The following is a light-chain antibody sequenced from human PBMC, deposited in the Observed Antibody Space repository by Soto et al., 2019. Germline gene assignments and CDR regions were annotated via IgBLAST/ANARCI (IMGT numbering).Light chain of an antibody. CDR1: TSNIGDNT. V-gene: IGLV1-44*01. CDR3: AVWDDGLNGYV. CDR2: SND. J-gene: IGLJ1*01. Sequence: QSVLTQPPSASGTPGQRVTISCSGSTSNIGDNTVNWYQQLPGTVPKLLIYSNDQRPSGVPARFSGSQSGTSASLAIAGLQAEDEADYYCAVWDDGLNGYVFGTGTKLTVL.